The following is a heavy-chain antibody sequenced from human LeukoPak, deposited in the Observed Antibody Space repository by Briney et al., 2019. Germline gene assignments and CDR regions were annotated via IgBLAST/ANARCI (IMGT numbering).Heavy chain of an antibody. CDR2: IRYDGNNK. CDR1: GFTFRSYG. D-gene: IGHD4-17*01. J-gene: IGHJ3*02. CDR3: AKGYGDLVAFDI. V-gene: IGHV3-30*02. Sequence: GGSLRLSCAASGFTFRSYGMDWVRPAPGKGLEWVAFIRYDGNNKDYADSVKGRFTISRDNSKNTLYLQMNSLRVEDTAVYYCAKGYGDLVAFDIWGQGTMVTVSS.